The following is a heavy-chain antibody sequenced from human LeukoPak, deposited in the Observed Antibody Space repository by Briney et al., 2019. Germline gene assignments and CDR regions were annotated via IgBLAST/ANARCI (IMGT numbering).Heavy chain of an antibody. CDR2: IYNSGST. Sequence: SETLSLTCAVYGGSFSGYYWTWIRQPPGKGLEWIGYIYNSGSTNYNPSLKSRVTISLDTSKNQFSLKLSSVTAADTAVYYCARSINWNEIGFDYWGQGTLVTVSS. V-gene: IGHV4-59*08. CDR1: GGSFSGYY. CDR3: ARSINWNEIGFDY. J-gene: IGHJ4*02. D-gene: IGHD1-20*01.